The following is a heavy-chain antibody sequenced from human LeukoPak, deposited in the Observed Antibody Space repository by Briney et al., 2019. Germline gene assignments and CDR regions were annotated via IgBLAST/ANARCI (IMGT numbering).Heavy chain of an antibody. CDR3: ARVYYYGSGSYYGGDY. V-gene: IGHV1-2*02. J-gene: IGHJ4*02. CDR1: GYTFTGYY. Sequence: ASVKVSCKASGYTFTGYYMHCVRQAPGQGLEWMGWINPNSGGTNYAQKFQGRVTMTRDTSISTAYMELSRLRSDDTAVYYCARVYYYGSGSYYGGDYWGQGTLVTVSS. D-gene: IGHD3-10*01. CDR2: INPNSGGT.